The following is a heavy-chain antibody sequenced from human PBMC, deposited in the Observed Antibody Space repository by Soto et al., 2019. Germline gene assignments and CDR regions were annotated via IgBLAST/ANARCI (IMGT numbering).Heavy chain of an antibody. V-gene: IGHV3-15*01. J-gene: IGHJ3*02. Sequence: GGSLRLSCSASGLTFSNALMDWVRQAPGRGLEWVGRIKNKANGGTSDYPAPVKGRFTISRDDSKNQMYLQMDSLETEDTAVYYCTTEMRHSNGWYGAFDIWGQGTMVTVSS. CDR3: TTEMRHSNGWYGAFDI. D-gene: IGHD6-19*01. CDR1: GLTFSNAL. CDR2: IKNKANGGTS.